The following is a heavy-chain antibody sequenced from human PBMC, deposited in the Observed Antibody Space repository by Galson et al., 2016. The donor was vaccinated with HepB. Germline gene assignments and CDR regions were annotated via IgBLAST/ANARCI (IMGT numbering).Heavy chain of an antibody. CDR3: AKDMALPADGAEFDC. CDR2: ISPSGVDT. CDR1: GFSFSTYA. J-gene: IGHJ4*02. D-gene: IGHD2-2*01. V-gene: IGHV3-23*01. Sequence: SLRLSCAASGFSFSTYAMCWVRQAPGKGLDLVSCISPSGVDTSYAASVKGRFTISRDNSKSTLYLQMNSLRVEDSALYYCAKDMALPADGAEFDCWGQGTRVTVSS.